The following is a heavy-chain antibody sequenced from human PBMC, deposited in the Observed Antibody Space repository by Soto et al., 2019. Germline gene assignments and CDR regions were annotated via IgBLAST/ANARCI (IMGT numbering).Heavy chain of an antibody. CDR2: INHSGST. Sequence: SETLSLTCAVYGGSFSGYYWSWIRQPPGKGLEWIGEINHSGSTNYNPSLKSRVTISVDTSKNQFSLKLSSVTAADTAVYYCAKTKGISRRLYDYWGQGTLVTVSS. V-gene: IGHV4-34*01. D-gene: IGHD2-2*02. J-gene: IGHJ4*02. CDR1: GGSFSGYY. CDR3: AKTKGISRRLYDY.